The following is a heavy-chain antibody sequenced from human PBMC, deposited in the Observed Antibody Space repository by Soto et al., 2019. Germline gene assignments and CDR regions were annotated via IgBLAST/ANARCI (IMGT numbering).Heavy chain of an antibody. CDR2: ISSNGGST. CDR3: VKAIRQGGGTPGGYYYGMDV. V-gene: IGHV3-64D*06. Sequence: GGSLRLSCSASGFTFSSYAMHWVRQAPGKGLEYVSAISSNGGSTYYADSVKGRFTISRDNSKNTLYLQMSSLRAEDTAVYYCVKAIRQGGGTPGGYYYGMDVWGQGTTVTVSS. D-gene: IGHD2-15*01. J-gene: IGHJ6*02. CDR1: GFTFSSYA.